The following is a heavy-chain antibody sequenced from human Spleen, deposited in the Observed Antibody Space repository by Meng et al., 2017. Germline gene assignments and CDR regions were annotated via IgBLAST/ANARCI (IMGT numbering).Heavy chain of an antibody. J-gene: IGHJ4*01. V-gene: IGHV4-39*01. CDR3: ARRAVRGDIDY. CDR2: INYSGTT. D-gene: IGHD3-10*01. CDR1: GGSLSSRTYH. Sequence: QLQLQESGPGLVKPSEILSLNCTVSGGSLSSRTYHWGWIRQPPGKGLEWMGSINYSGTTYYHSSLKSRVTISVDTSKMQFSLRLTSVTAADTAVYYCARRAVRGDIDYWGHGTLVTVSS.